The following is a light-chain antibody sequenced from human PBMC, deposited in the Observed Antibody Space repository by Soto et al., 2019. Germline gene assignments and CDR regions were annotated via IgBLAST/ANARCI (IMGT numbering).Light chain of an antibody. J-gene: IGKJ4*01. CDR1: QSVSNW. V-gene: IGKV1-5*01. Sequence: VIISCRASQSVSNWLAWYQQKPGKAPKLLIYDVSSLESGVPSRFSGSGSGTEFILTRTSLQPEECAPQNYEGYGSDAWPIAEGTKVDIK. CDR2: DVS. CDR3: EGYGSDAWP.